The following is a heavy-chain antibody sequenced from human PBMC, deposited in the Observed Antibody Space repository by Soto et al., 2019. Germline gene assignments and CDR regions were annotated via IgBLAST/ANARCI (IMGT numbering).Heavy chain of an antibody. CDR1: GFTFSSYA. V-gene: IGHV3-23*01. CDR3: AKDRIHYDILTGFDD. CDR2: ISGSGGST. J-gene: IGHJ4*02. D-gene: IGHD3-9*01. Sequence: GSLRLSCAASGFTFSSYAMSWVRQAPGKGLEWVSAISGSGGSTYYADSVKGRFTISRDNSKNTLYLQMNSLRAEDTAVYYCAKDRIHYDILTGFDDWGQGTLVTVSS.